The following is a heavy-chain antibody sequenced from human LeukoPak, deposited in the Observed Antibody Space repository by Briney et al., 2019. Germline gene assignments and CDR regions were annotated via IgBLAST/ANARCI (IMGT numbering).Heavy chain of an antibody. J-gene: IGHJ4*02. CDR3: AKEQYSSSWRTPFDY. Sequence: GGSLRLSCAASGFTFSSYGMHWVRQAPGKGLEWVAVISYDGSNKYYADSVKGRFTISRDNSKNTLYLQMNSLRAEDTAVYYCAKEQYSSSWRTPFDYWGQGTLVTVSS. V-gene: IGHV3-30*18. CDR2: ISYDGSNK. D-gene: IGHD6-13*01. CDR1: GFTFSSYG.